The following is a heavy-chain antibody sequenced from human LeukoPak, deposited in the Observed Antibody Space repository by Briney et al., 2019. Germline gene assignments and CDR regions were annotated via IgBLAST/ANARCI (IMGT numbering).Heavy chain of an antibody. V-gene: IGHV3-30*02. CDR1: GFTFSSYG. J-gene: IGHJ4*02. CDR3: AKDYGSGSYYIVNYFDY. D-gene: IGHD3-10*01. CDR2: IRYDGSNK. Sequence: GGSLRLSCAASGFTFSSYGMHWVRQAPGKGLEWVAFIRYDGSNKYYADSVKGRFTISRDNSKNTLYLQMNSLRAEDTAVYYCAKDYGSGSYYIVNYFDYWGQGTLVTVSS.